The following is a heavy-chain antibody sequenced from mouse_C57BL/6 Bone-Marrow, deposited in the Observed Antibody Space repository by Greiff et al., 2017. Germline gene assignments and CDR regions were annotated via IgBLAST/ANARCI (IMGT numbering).Heavy chain of an antibody. CDR1: GYTFTSYW. CDR2: IHPNSGST. CDR3: ARSAMDY. Sequence: VKLKQPGAELVKPGASVKLSCKASGYTFTSYWMHWVKQRPGQGLEWIGMIHPNSGSTNYKEKFKSKATLTVDKSSSTAYMQLSSLTSEDSAVYYCARSAMDYWGQGTSVTVSS. J-gene: IGHJ4*01. V-gene: IGHV1-64*01.